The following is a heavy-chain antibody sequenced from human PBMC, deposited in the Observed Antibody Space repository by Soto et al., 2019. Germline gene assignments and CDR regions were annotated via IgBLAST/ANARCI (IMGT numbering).Heavy chain of an antibody. Sequence: QVQLVQSGAEVKKPGASGKVSCKASGYTFTSYGITWVRQAPGQGREWMGWISAYTGNTNYAQKLQGRVTMTTDTSTSTAYMELRSLRSDDTAVYYCAREAYCGGDCYSGFGDYWGQGTLVTVSS. D-gene: IGHD2-21*02. CDR2: ISAYTGNT. CDR3: AREAYCGGDCYSGFGDY. J-gene: IGHJ4*02. CDR1: GYTFTSYG. V-gene: IGHV1-18*04.